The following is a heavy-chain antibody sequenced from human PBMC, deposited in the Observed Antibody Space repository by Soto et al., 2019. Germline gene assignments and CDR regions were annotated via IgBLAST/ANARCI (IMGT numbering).Heavy chain of an antibody. J-gene: IGHJ4*02. CDR2: ISSSSSYI. CDR3: ARDNGPSQQYYYDSSGSLDY. Sequence: GGSLRLSCAASGFTFSSYSMNWVRQAPGKGLECVSSISSSSSYIYYADSVKGRFTISRDNAKNSLYLQMNSLRAEDTAVYYCARDNGPSQQYYYDSSGSLDYWGQGTLVTVSS. V-gene: IGHV3-21*01. CDR1: GFTFSSYS. D-gene: IGHD3-22*01.